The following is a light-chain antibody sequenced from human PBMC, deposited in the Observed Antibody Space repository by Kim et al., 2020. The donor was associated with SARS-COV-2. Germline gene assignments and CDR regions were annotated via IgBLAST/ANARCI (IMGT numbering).Light chain of an antibody. V-gene: IGLV3-1*01. CDR2: HDN. J-gene: IGLJ2*01. Sequence: VSPGQQANITCSGDKLGERYVSWYQQKSGQSPVMVIHHDNKRPSGIPERFSGSNSGNTATLTISGTQASDEADFYCQAWDTTTAIFGGGTQLTVL. CDR1: KLGERY. CDR3: QAWDTTTAI.